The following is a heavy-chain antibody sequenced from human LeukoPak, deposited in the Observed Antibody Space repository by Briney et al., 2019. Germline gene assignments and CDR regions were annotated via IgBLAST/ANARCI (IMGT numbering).Heavy chain of an antibody. CDR3: AGGYCSGGSCYSIY. Sequence: PGVSLRLSCAASGFTFSSYSMNWVRQAPGKGLEWVSYISSSSSYIYYADSVKGRFTISRDNSKNSLYLQMNSLRAEDTAVYYCAGGYCSGGSCYSIYWGQGTLVTVSS. CDR2: ISSSSSYI. V-gene: IGHV3-21*01. J-gene: IGHJ4*02. CDR1: GFTFSSYS. D-gene: IGHD2-15*01.